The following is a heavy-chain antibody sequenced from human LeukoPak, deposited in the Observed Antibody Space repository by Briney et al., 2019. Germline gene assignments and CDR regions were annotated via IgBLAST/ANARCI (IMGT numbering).Heavy chain of an antibody. Sequence: SGGSLRLSCAASGFTFSSYAMSWVRQAPGKGLEWVSAISGSGGSAYYADSVKGRFTISRDNSKNTLYLQMNSLRAEDTAAYYCAKGSLNAPNPDAAFDYWGQGTLVTVSS. CDR1: GFTFSSYA. CDR3: AKGSLNAPNPDAAFDY. J-gene: IGHJ4*02. V-gene: IGHV3-23*01. CDR2: ISGSGGSA.